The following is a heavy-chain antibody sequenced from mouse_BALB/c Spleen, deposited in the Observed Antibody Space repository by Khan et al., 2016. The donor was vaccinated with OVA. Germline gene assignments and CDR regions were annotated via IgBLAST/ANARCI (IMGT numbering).Heavy chain of an antibody. CDR2: ISTYSGST. CDR1: GYTFTDYA. J-gene: IGHJ2*01. Sequence: QVQLKQSGPELVRPGVSVKISCKGSGYTFTDYAMYWVKQSRAKSLEWIGLISTYSGSTNYNQKFKGKATMTVDKSSSTAYMELARLTSEDSAIYYCARPAYDGYSDYWGQGTTLTVSS. V-gene: IGHV1S137*01. CDR3: ARPAYDGYSDY. D-gene: IGHD2-3*01.